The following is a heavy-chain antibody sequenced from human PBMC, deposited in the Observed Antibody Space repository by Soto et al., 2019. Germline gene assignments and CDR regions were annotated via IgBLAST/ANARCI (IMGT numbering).Heavy chain of an antibody. CDR3: VKQAHGLDGVAFDY. CDR1: GFIFSEST. J-gene: IGHJ4*02. D-gene: IGHD2-15*01. V-gene: IGHV3-64D*06. CDR2: VSTSGRST. Sequence: PXGSLILSCSAAGFIFSESTIYWVRQVPGKGLEAISAVSTSGRSTYYADSVKDRFTISRDNSKNTLFLQMGSLRPEDTAIYYCVKQAHGLDGVAFDYWGQGTQVTVSS.